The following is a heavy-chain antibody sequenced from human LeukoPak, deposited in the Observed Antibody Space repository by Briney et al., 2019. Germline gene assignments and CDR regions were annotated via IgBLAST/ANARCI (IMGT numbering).Heavy chain of an antibody. CDR3: ARVSVRYYYYYYYMDV. CDR1: GFTFSSYA. J-gene: IGHJ6*03. V-gene: IGHV3-30*04. D-gene: IGHD3-16*02. CDR2: ISYDGSNK. Sequence: GGSLRLSCAASGFTFSSYAMHWVRQAPGKGLEWVAVISYDGSNKYYADSVKGRFTISRDNSKNTLYLQMNSLRAEDTAVYYCARVSVRYYYYYYYMDVWGKGTTVTVSS.